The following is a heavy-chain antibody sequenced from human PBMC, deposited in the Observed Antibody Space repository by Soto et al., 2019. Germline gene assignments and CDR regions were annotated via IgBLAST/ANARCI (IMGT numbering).Heavy chain of an antibody. V-gene: IGHV1-3*01. Sequence: QVQLVQSGAEVKKPGASVKVSCKASGYTFTSYAMHWVRQAPGQRLEWMGWINAGNGNTKYSQKFQGRVTITRDTPANTAYKELSSLRAEDMAGYYCARERGYCGYEFGRYFDYWGQGTLVTGSS. J-gene: IGHJ4*02. CDR3: ARERGYCGYEFGRYFDY. CDR2: INAGNGNT. D-gene: IGHD5-12*01. CDR1: GYTFTSYA.